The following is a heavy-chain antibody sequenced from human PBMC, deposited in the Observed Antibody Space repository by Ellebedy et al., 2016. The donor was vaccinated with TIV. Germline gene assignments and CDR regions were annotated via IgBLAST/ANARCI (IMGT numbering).Heavy chain of an antibody. CDR1: GFTFRNFA. J-gene: IGHJ4*02. D-gene: IGHD3-22*01. V-gene: IGHV3-23*01. CDR2: ISRSGVSS. CDR3: AKLDSSGYYYGRLDY. Sequence: GESLKISCAAPGFTFRNFAMTWVRQAPGKGLEWVSSISRSGVSSDYADSVRGRVTISRDNSKSTLYLQMDSLRADDSAEYYCAKLDSSGYYYGRLDYWGQGTLVTVSS.